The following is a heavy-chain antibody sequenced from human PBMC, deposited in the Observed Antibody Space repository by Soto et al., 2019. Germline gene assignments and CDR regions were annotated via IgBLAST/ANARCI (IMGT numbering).Heavy chain of an antibody. CDR3: ARVGGSLTTGFEY. CDR2: ISNSGST. D-gene: IGHD1-1*01. J-gene: IGHJ4*02. Sequence: QVQLQESGPGLVKPSETLSLTCTVSGGSISSYYWTWIRQSPGKGLEWIGYISNSGSTNYNPSLRSRITISVDTSKNQFSLEVRSVTAADTAVYYCARVGGSLTTGFEYWGQGTLVTVSS. CDR1: GGSISSYY. V-gene: IGHV4-59*01.